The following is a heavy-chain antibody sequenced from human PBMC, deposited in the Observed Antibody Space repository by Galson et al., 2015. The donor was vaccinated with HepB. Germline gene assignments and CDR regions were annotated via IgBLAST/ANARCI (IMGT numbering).Heavy chain of an antibody. V-gene: IGHV3-64D*06. Sequence: SLRLSCAASRFTFSTYVMHWIRQAPGKGLEYVSSISDTGETIYYADSVRGRFAIPRDNSRNTVSLQMSSLRTEDTAVYYCVGYSTSVTQDDYWGRGTLVTVSS. D-gene: IGHD4/OR15-4a*01. J-gene: IGHJ2*01. CDR2: ISDTGETI. CDR1: RFTFSTYV. CDR3: VGYSTSVTQDDY.